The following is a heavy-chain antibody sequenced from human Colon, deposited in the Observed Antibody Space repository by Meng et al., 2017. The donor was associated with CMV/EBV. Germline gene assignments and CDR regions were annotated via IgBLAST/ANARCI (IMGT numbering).Heavy chain of an antibody. V-gene: IGHV3-21*01. CDR1: GFTFSSYS. CDR2: ISSSSSYI. D-gene: IGHD2-2*01. CDR3: ARDGGSVVPSSAY. J-gene: IGHJ4*02. Sequence: GESLKISCAASGFTFSSYSMNWVRQAPGKGLEWVSSISSSSSYIYYADSVKGRFTISRDNAKNSLYLQMNSLRAEDTAVYYCARDGGSVVPSSAYWGQGTLVTVSS.